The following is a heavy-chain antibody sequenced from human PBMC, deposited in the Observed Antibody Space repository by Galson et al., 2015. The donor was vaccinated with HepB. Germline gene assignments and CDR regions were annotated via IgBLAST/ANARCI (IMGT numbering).Heavy chain of an antibody. J-gene: IGHJ4*02. D-gene: IGHD3-22*01. V-gene: IGHV1-18*04. CDR1: GYTFTSYG. CDR3: ARGYYYDSSGYLDY. CDR2: ISAYNGNT. Sequence: SVKVSCKASGYTFTSYGISWVRQAPGQGLEWMGWISAYNGNTNYAQKLQGRVTMATDTSTSTAYMELRSLRSDDTAVYYCARGYYYDSSGYLDYWGQGTLVTVSS.